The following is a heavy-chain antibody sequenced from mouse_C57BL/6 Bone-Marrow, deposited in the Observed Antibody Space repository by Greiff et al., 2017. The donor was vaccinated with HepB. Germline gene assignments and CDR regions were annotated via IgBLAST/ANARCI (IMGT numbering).Heavy chain of an antibody. Sequence: DVKLQESGPGLAKPSQTLSLTCSVTGYSITSDYWNWIRKFPGNKLEYMGYISYSGSTYYNPSLKSRISITRDTSKNQYYLQLNSVTTEDTATYYCARGDYYGSSSYAMDYWGQGTSVTVSS. V-gene: IGHV3-8*01. J-gene: IGHJ4*01. D-gene: IGHD1-1*01. CDR1: GYSITSDY. CDR2: ISYSGST. CDR3: ARGDYYGSSSYAMDY.